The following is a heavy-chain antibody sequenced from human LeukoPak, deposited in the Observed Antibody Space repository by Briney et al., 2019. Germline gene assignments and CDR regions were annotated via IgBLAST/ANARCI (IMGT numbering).Heavy chain of an antibody. CDR3: AVGYCSGGSCPTFWY. V-gene: IGHV4-39*07. CDR2: IYYSGST. D-gene: IGHD2-15*01. Sequence: SETLSLTCTVSGGSISSSSYYWGWIRQPPGKGLEWIGSIYYSGSTYYNPSLKSRVTISVDTSKNQFSLKLSSVTAADTAVYYCAVGYCSGGSCPTFWYWGQGTLDTVSS. CDR1: GGSISSSSYY. J-gene: IGHJ4*02.